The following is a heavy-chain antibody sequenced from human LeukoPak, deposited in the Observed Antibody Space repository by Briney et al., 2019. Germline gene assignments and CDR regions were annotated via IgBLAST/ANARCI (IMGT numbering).Heavy chain of an antibody. D-gene: IGHD4-23*01. V-gene: IGHV3-11*01. Sequence: PGGSLRLSCAASGFTFSDYYMNWIRQAPGKGLEWVSYISSSGSTIYYADSVKGRFTISRDNAKNSLYLQMNSLRAEDTAVYYCAREVTTVVTYDAFDIWGQGTMVTVSS. CDR2: ISSSGSTI. CDR3: AREVTTVVTYDAFDI. J-gene: IGHJ3*02. CDR1: GFTFSDYY.